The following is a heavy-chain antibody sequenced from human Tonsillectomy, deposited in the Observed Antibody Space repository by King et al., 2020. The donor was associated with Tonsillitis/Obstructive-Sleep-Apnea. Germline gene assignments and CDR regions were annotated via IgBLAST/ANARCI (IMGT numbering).Heavy chain of an antibody. J-gene: IGHJ2*01. CDR3: ARRRRAYWHFDL. V-gene: IGHV3-13*04. CDR1: GFTFSSHD. CDR2: IGATGDT. Sequence: VQLVESGGGLVQPGGSLRLSCAASGFTFSSHDMHWVRHATGKGLEWVSDIGATGDTYYADSVKGRFTISRHNANNSLYLQMNSLRAGDTAVYYCARRRRAYWHFDLWGRGTLVTVSS.